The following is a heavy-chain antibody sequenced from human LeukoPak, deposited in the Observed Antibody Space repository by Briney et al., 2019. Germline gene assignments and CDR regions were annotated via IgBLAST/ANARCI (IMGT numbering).Heavy chain of an antibody. Sequence: SETLSLTCTVSGGSIRSHYWSWIRQPPGKGLEWIGYIYYSGSTNYNPSLKSRVTISVDTSKNQFSLKLSSVTAADTAVYYCARDRGDYDSSGYYGYFDYWGQGALVTVSS. V-gene: IGHV4-59*11. J-gene: IGHJ4*02. CDR3: ARDRGDYDSSGYYGYFDY. D-gene: IGHD3-22*01. CDR2: IYYSGST. CDR1: GGSIRSHY.